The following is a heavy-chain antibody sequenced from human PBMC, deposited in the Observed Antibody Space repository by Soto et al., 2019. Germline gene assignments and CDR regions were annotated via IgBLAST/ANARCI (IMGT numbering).Heavy chain of an antibody. CDR1: GGSLSGYY. CDR2: INHSGNT. CDR3: ARHHVRGRTIAGAAEF. D-gene: IGHD1-26*01. V-gene: IGHV4-34*01. J-gene: IGHJ4*02. Sequence: PSETLSLTCAVYGGSLSGYYWSWIRQPPGKALEWIGEINHSGNTNYNPSLKSRVTISVDTSKNQLFLNLSSVTAADTAMYYCARHHVRGRTIAGAAEFWGQGTLVTVS.